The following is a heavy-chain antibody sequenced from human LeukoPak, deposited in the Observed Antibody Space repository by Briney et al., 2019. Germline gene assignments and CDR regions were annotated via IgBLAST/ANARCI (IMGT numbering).Heavy chain of an antibody. D-gene: IGHD5-24*01. CDR2: FSDGGFTT. CDR3: AKDKFRNSRDGLDY. Sequence: GGSLRLSCVASGFTFANYAMSWVRQAPGKGLEWVSGFSDGGFTTYYAVSVKGRFTISRDNSKNTLYLEVNSLRAEDTAIYFCAKDKFRNSRDGLDYWGQGTLVTVS. J-gene: IGHJ4*02. V-gene: IGHV3-23*01. CDR1: GFTFANYA.